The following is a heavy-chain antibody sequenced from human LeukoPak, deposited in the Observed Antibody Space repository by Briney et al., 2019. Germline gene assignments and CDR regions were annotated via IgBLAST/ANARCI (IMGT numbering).Heavy chain of an antibody. CDR3: ARGNDFWSGSYYFEY. V-gene: IGHV4-30-2*01. D-gene: IGHD3-3*01. J-gene: IGHJ4*02. CDR2: IYHSGST. Sequence: SETLSLTCAVSGGSISSGGYSWSWIRQPPGKGLEWIGYIYHSGSTYYNPSLKSRVTISVDRSKNQFSLKLSSVTAADTAVYYCARGNDFWSGSYYFEYWGQGTLVTVSS. CDR1: GGSISSGGYS.